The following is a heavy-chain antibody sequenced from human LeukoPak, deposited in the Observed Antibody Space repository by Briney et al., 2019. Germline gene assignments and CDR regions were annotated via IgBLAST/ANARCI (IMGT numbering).Heavy chain of an antibody. J-gene: IGHJ4*02. D-gene: IGHD3-10*01. CDR3: ARAQTRITMVRGVTSPLAYFDY. CDR2: INPNSGGT. V-gene: IGHV1-2*02. Sequence: GASVKVSCKASGYTFTGYYMHWVRQAPGQGLEWMGWINPNSGGTNYAQKFQGRVTMTRDTSISTAYMELSRLRSDDTAVYYCARAQTRITMVRGVTSPLAYFDYWGQGTLVTVSS. CDR1: GYTFTGYY.